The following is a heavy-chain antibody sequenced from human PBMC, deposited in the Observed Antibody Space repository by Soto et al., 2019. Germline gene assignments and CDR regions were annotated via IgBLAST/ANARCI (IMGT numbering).Heavy chain of an antibody. V-gene: IGHV3-53*02. CDR1: GFTLSNNR. Sequence: EQLVETGGGLVLPGGSLRLSCVVSGFTLSNNRMTWVRQAPGQGLEWVSDLYFYGSANYADSVRGRFTIFKDDSKNTLYLQMTNLRADDTALYYCARVGTSESFFDYWGQGTLVTVSP. CDR2: LYFYGSA. J-gene: IGHJ4*02. D-gene: IGHD7-27*01. CDR3: ARVGTSESFFDY.